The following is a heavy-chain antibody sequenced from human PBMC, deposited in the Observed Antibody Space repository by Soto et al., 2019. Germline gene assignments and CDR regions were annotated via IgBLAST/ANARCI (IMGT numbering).Heavy chain of an antibody. CDR2: ISWNSGSI. Sequence: EVQLVESGGGLVQPGRSLRLSCAASGFTFDDYAMHWVQQAPGKGLEWVSGISWNSGSIGYADSVKGRFTISRDNAKNSLYLQMNSLRAEDTALYYCAKVTIYYYGMDVWGQGTTVTVSS. V-gene: IGHV3-9*01. CDR1: GFTFDDYA. J-gene: IGHJ6*02. CDR3: AKVTIYYYGMDV. D-gene: IGHD4-17*01.